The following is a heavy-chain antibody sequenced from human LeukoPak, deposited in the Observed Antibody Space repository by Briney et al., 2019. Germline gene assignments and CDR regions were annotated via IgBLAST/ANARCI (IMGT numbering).Heavy chain of an antibody. D-gene: IGHD3-22*01. CDR2: IKQDGSEK. CDR1: GFTFSSYW. CDR3: AREERSYDSSGYYGY. Sequence: GGSLRLSCAASGFTFSSYWMSWVRQAPGKGLEWVANIKQDGSEKYYVDSVKGRFTISRDNAKNSLYLQMNSLRAEDTALYYCAREERSYDSSGYYGYWGQGTLVTVSS. J-gene: IGHJ4*02. V-gene: IGHV3-7*03.